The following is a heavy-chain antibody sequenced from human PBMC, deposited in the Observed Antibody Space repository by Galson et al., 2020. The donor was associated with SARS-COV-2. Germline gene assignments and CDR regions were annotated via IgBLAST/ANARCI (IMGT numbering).Heavy chain of an antibody. Sequence: ETLSLTCTVSGGSISSSSYYWGWIRQPPGKGLEWIGSIYYSGSTYYNPSLKSRVTISVDTSKNQFSLKLSSVTAADTAVYYCARHRLLWFGELRGLFDNWGQGTLVTVSS. V-gene: IGHV4-39*01. D-gene: IGHD3-10*01. CDR1: GGSISSSSYY. CDR2: IYYSGST. J-gene: IGHJ4*02. CDR3: ARHRLLWFGELRGLFDN.